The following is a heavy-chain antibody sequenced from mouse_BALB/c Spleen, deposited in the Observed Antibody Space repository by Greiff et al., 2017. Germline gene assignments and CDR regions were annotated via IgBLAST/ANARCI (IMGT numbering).Heavy chain of an antibody. D-gene: IGHD1-1*01. CDR1: GFNIKDYY. CDR2: IDPENGDT. V-gene: IGHV14-4*02. CDR3: NAGYYYGSRPFDY. Sequence: EVKLVESGAELVRSGASVKLSCTASGFNIKDYYMHWVKQRPEQGLEWIGWIDPENGDTEYAPKFQGKATMTADTSSNTAYLQLSSLTSEDTAVYYCNAGYYYGSRPFDYWGQGTTLTVSS. J-gene: IGHJ2*01.